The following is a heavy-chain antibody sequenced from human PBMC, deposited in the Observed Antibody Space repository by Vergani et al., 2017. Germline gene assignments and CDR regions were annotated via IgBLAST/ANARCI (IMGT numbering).Heavy chain of an antibody. J-gene: IGHJ1*01. CDR3: ARYQGMYYYDSSGYSAEYFQH. CDR2: IIPILGIA. CDR1: GGTFSSYA. D-gene: IGHD3-22*01. Sequence: QVQLVQSGAEVKKPGSSVKVSCKASGGTFSSYAISWVRQAPGQGLEWMGRIIPILGIANYEQKFQGRVTITADKSTSTAYMELSSLRSEDTAVYYCARYQGMYYYDSSGYSAEYFQHWGQGTLVTVSS. V-gene: IGHV1-69*04.